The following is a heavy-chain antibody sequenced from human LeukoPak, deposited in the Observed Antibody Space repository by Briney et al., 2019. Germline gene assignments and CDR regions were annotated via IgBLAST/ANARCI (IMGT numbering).Heavy chain of an antibody. J-gene: IGHJ4*02. CDR3: RRQSSSWRTIHFDY. CDR1: GYSFTSYW. V-gene: IGHV5-51*01. D-gene: IGHD6-13*01. CDR2: INPGDSDT. Sequence: GESLKISCKGSGYSFTSYWIGWVRQMPGKGLEWMGIINPGDSDTRYSPSFQGQVTISADKSISTAYLQWSSLKASDTAMYYCRRQSSSWRTIHFDYWGQGTLVTVSS.